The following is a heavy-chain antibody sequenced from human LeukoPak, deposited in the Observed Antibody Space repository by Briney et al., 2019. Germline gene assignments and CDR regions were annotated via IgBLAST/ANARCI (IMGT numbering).Heavy chain of an antibody. J-gene: IGHJ4*02. D-gene: IGHD6-6*01. CDR1: GFTFSTYA. CDR3: AKDPNSISSDY. Sequence: GGSLRLSYAASGFTFSTYAMSWVRQAPGKGLEWVSALSASGDTTYYADSVRGRFTISRDNPKNTLYLQMNSLRAEDTALYYCAKDPNSISSDYWGQGTLVTVSS. V-gene: IGHV3-23*01. CDR2: LSASGDTT.